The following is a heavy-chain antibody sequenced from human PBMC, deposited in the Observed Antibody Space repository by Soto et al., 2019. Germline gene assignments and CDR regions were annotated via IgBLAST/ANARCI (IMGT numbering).Heavy chain of an antibody. J-gene: IGHJ6*03. V-gene: IGHV4-59*01. Sequence: SETLSLTCAVYGGSFSGYYWSWIRQPPGKGLEWIGYIYYSGSTNYNPSLKSRVTISADTSKNQFSLKLSSVTAADTAVYYCARGTTIFGVSNYYYMDVWGKGTTVTVSS. CDR3: ARGTTIFGVSNYYYMDV. D-gene: IGHD3-3*01. CDR2: IYYSGST. CDR1: GGSFSGYY.